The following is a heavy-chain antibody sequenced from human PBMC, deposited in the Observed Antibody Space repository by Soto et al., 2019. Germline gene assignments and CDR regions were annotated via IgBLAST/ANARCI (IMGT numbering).Heavy chain of an antibody. D-gene: IGHD3-16*01. CDR1: GFSFSSYW. V-gene: IGHV3-7*01. Sequence: EVQLVESGGGLVQPGGSLRISCTVSGFSFSSYWMSWVRQAPGKGLEWVASIKQDESEKYYVDSVKGRFTISRDNVDDSLLLQMTSLSADDTAVYFCVRDVAFDYVNWGQGTLVTVSS. J-gene: IGHJ4*02. CDR2: IKQDESEK. CDR3: VRDVAFDYVN.